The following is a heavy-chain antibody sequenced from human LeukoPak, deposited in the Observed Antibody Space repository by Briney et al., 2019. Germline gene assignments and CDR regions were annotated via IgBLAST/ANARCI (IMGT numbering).Heavy chain of an antibody. J-gene: IGHJ4*02. CDR3: ARDYYGSGSYYSPFDY. CDR2: IYYSGST. CDR1: GGSISSSSYY. D-gene: IGHD3-10*01. V-gene: IGHV4-39*07. Sequence: SETLSLTCTVSGGSISSSSYYWGWIRQSPGKGLEWIGSIYYSGSTYYNPSLKSRVTILVDTSKNQFSLKLSSVTAADTAVYYCARDYYGSGSYYSPFDYWGQGTLVTVSS.